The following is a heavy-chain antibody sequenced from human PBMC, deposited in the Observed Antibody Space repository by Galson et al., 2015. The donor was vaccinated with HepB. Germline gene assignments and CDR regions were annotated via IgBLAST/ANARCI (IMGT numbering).Heavy chain of an antibody. CDR1: GFTFSSYA. CDR2: ISGSGGST. Sequence: SLRLSCAASGFTFSSYAMSWVRQATGKGLEWVSAISGSGGSTYYADSVKGRFTISRDNSKNTLYLQMNSLRAEDTAVYYCATPRSRPNGRLYYFDYWGQGTLVTVSS. CDR3: ATPRSRPNGRLYYFDY. J-gene: IGHJ4*02. V-gene: IGHV3-23*01. D-gene: IGHD6-25*01.